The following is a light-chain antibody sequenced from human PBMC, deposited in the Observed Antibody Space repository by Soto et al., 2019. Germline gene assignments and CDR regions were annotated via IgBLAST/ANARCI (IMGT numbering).Light chain of an antibody. V-gene: IGKV1-5*03. CDR1: QTISSW. Sequence: DIQMTQSPSTLSGSVGDRVTITCRASQTISSWLAWYQQKPGKAPKLLIYKASTLKSGVPSRFSGSGSGTEFTLTISSLQPEDFATYYCQQSYNLKFTFGPGTKVDIK. J-gene: IGKJ3*01. CDR2: KAS. CDR3: QQSYNLKFT.